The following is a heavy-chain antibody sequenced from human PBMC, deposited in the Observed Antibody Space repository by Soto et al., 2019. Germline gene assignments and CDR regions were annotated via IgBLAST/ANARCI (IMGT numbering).Heavy chain of an antibody. V-gene: IGHV5-51*01. Sequence: GESLKISCEGSGYTFSNFWIGWVRQRPGKGLESMGIIYVADSDTRYSPSFQGHVTISVDKSISTAYLQWSSLKASDTASYYCARTDNPSFHFDYGGQGTLVTVSS. J-gene: IGHJ4*01. D-gene: IGHD1-1*01. CDR1: GYTFSNFW. CDR2: IYVADSDT. CDR3: ARTDNPSFHFDY.